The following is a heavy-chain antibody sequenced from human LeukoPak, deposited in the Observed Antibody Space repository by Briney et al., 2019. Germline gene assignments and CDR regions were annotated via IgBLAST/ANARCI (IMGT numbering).Heavy chain of an antibody. CDR1: GGSISSGGYY. CDR2: IYYSGST. J-gene: IGHJ4*02. V-gene: IGHV4-31*11. D-gene: IGHD2-21*01. Sequence: PSETLSLTCAVSGGSISSGGYYWSWIRQHPGKGLEWIGYIYYSGSTYYNPSLKSRVTISADTSQNQFSLKLNSVTAADTAVYYCASRSPPGETGYFDSWGQGTLVTVSS. CDR3: ASRSPPGETGYFDS.